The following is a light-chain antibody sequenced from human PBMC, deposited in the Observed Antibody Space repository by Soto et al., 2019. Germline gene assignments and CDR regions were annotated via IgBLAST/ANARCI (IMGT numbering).Light chain of an antibody. V-gene: IGLV1-40*01. Sequence: QSVLTQPPSVSGAPGQRVTISCTGSSCNIGAGYDVHWYQPLPGTAPKLLIYGNSNRPSGVPDRFSGSKSGTSASLAITGLQAEDEANYSSQSYASSMCDYFSGTGPKLTVL. J-gene: IGLJ1*01. CDR2: GNS. CDR3: QSYASSMCDYF. CDR1: SCNIGAGYD.